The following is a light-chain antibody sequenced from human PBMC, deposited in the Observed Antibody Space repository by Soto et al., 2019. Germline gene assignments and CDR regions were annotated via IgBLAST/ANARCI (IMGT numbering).Light chain of an antibody. CDR2: EVS. J-gene: IGLJ3*02. CDR3: SSYAGGWV. Sequence: ALTQPPSASGSPGQSVTISCTGTSSDVGGYNYVSWYQQHPGKAPKLMIYEVSKRPSGVPDRFSGSKSGNTASLTVSGLQAEDEADYYCSSYAGGWVFGGGTKLTVL. V-gene: IGLV2-8*01. CDR1: SSDVGGYNY.